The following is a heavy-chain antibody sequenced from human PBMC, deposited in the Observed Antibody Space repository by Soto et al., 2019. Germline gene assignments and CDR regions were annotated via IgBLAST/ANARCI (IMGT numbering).Heavy chain of an antibody. CDR2: IYSGGST. Sequence: GGSLRLSCAASGFSFSNYAMNWVRQAPGKGLEWVSVIYSGGSTYYADSVKGRFTISRDNSKNTLYLQMNSLRAEDTAVYYCAREEPYYFDYWGQGTLVTVSS. CDR1: GFSFSNYA. V-gene: IGHV3-53*01. J-gene: IGHJ4*02. D-gene: IGHD1-1*01. CDR3: AREEPYYFDY.